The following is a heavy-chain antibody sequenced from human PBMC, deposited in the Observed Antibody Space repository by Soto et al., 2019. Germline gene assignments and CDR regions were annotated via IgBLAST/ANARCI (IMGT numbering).Heavy chain of an antibody. Sequence: SVKVSCKASGGTFSSYAISWVRQAPGQGLEWMGGIIPIFGTANYAQKFQGRVTITADKSTSTAYMELSSLRAEDTAVYFCAKNTVMRSIPGAFDIWGQGTMVTVSS. CDR1: GGTFSSYA. D-gene: IGHD4-4*01. J-gene: IGHJ3*02. CDR3: AKNTVMRSIPGAFDI. CDR2: IIPIFGTA. V-gene: IGHV1-69*06.